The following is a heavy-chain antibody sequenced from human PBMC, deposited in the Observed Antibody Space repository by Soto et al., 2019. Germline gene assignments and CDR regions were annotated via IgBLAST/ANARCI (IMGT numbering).Heavy chain of an antibody. CDR3: ARVREYGPEYYFDY. CDR2: IYYSGST. V-gene: IGHV4-31*03. D-gene: IGHD3-10*01. J-gene: IGHJ4*02. Sequence: QVQLQESGPGLVKPSQTLSLTCTVSGCSISSGGYYWSWIRQHPGKVLEWIGYIYYSGSTYYNPSLKSRVTISVDTSKNQFSLKLSSVTAADTAVYYCARVREYGPEYYFDYWGQGTLVTVSS. CDR1: GCSISSGGYY.